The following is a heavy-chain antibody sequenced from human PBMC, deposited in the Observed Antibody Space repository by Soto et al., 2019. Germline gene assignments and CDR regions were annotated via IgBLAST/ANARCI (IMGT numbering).Heavy chain of an antibody. CDR2: IYYSGST. CDR1: GESISGTIYY. Sequence: SETLSLTCIVSGESISGTIYYWGWIRQPPGKGLEWIGSIYYSGSTYYNPSLKSRVTISVDTSKNHFSLKLSSVTAADTAVYYCARPGGSGWFYFDSWGQGSQVTVSS. D-gene: IGHD6-13*01. V-gene: IGHV4-39*02. J-gene: IGHJ4*02. CDR3: ARPGGSGWFYFDS.